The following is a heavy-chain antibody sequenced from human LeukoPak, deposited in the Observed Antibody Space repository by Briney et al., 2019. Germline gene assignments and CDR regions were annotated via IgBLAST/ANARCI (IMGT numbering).Heavy chain of an antibody. CDR1: GGSISSYY. D-gene: IGHD3-3*01. J-gene: IGHJ6*03. V-gene: IGHV4-59*01. CDR2: IYYSGST. CDR3: ARGITIFGVVIIEDYYYYMDV. Sequence: SETLSLTCTVSGGSISSYYWSWIRQPPGKGLEWIGYIYYSGSTNYNPSLKSRVTISVDTSKNQFSLKLSSVTAADTAVYYCARGITIFGVVIIEDYYYYMDVWGKGTTVTVSS.